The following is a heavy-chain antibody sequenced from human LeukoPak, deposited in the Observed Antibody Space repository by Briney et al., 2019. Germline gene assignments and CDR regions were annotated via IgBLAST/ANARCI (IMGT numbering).Heavy chain of an antibody. CDR1: GFTFSSYA. CDR3: AKADLVGATEGGSDY. V-gene: IGHV3-23*01. J-gene: IGHJ4*02. D-gene: IGHD1-26*01. CDR2: ISGSGDNT. Sequence: GGSLRLSCAVSGFTFSSYAMSWVRQAPGKGLEWVSTISGSGDNTYSADSERGRFTISRDTSKNTLYLQMNSLRAEDTAVYYCAKADLVGATEGGSDYWGQGTLVTVSS.